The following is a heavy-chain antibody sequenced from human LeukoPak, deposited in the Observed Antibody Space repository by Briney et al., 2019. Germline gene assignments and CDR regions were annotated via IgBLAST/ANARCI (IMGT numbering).Heavy chain of an antibody. V-gene: IGHV1-46*01. CDR2: INPSGGST. CDR1: GYAFTSYY. J-gene: IGHJ4*02. D-gene: IGHD3-3*01. Sequence: ASVKVSCKASGYAFTSYYMHWVRQAPGQGLEWMGIINPSGGSTSYAQKFQGRVTMTRDMSTSTVYIELSSLRSEDTAVYYCARAVTIFGVAIPAYWGQGTLVTVSS. CDR3: ARAVTIFGVAIPAY.